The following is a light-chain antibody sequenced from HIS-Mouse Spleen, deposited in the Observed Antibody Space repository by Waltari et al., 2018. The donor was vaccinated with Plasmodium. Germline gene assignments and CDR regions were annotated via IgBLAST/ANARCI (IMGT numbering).Light chain of an antibody. CDR2: DAS. J-gene: IGKJ2*01. CDR1: QDIRNY. Sequence: DIQMTQSPSSLSASVGDRITITCQASQDIRNYLNWYQQKPRKAPKLLIYDASNLETGVPSRFSGSGSGTDFTFTISSLQPEDIATYYCQQYDNLPYTFGQWTKLEIK. CDR3: QQYDNLPYT. V-gene: IGKV1-33*01.